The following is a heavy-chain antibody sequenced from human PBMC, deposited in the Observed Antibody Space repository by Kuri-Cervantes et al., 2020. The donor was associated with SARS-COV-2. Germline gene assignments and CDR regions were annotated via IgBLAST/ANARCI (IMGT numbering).Heavy chain of an antibody. V-gene: IGHV1-46*01. J-gene: IGHJ6*02. Sequence: ASVKVSCKASGYTFTSYYMHWVRQAPGQGLEWMGIINPSGGSTSYAQKFQGRVTMTRDTSTSTVYMELSSLRSEDTAVYYCATDGWVRGVTVFYYYGMDVWGQGTTVTVSS. CDR2: INPSGGST. D-gene: IGHD3-10*01. CDR1: GYTFTSYY. CDR3: ATDGWVRGVTVFYYYGMDV.